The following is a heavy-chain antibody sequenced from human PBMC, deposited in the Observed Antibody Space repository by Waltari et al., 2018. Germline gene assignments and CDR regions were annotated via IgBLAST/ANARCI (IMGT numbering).Heavy chain of an antibody. CDR3: ATGRFLEWARTQFDY. V-gene: IGHV1-24*01. D-gene: IGHD3-3*01. J-gene: IGHJ4*02. CDR1: GYTLTELS. Sequence: QVQLVQSGAEVQKPGASVKFSCKVSGYTLTELSMHWVRQAPGKGLEWMGGFDPEDGETIYAQKFQGRLTMTEDTSTDTAYMELSSLSSEDTAVYYCATGRFLEWARTQFDYWGQGTPVTVSS. CDR2: FDPEDGET.